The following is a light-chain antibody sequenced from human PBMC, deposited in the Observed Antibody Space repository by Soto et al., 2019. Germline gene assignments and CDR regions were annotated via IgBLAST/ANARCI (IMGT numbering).Light chain of an antibody. J-gene: IGKJ3*01. Sequence: DILMTQSPSSLSASVGARVSITCQASQDIRTSLSWFQQKPGRAPKLLIYGASNLETGVPSRFRGSGSGTDFTFTISSLQPEDIATYYCQHYDNLPPFTFGPGTKVDIK. CDR2: GAS. V-gene: IGKV1-33*01. CDR3: QHYDNLPPFT. CDR1: QDIRTS.